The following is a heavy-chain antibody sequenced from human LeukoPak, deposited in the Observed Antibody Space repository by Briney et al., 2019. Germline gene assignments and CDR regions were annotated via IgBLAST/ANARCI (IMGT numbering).Heavy chain of an antibody. V-gene: IGHV3-21*01. J-gene: IGHJ4*02. Sequence: GGSLRLSCAASGFTFSSYSMNWVRQAPGKGLEWVSSISSSSSYIYYADSVKGRFTISRDNAKNSLYLQMNSLRAEDTAVYYCARDDGSEGGYDYFDYWGQGTLVTVSS. CDR1: GFTFSSYS. CDR3: ARDDGSEGGYDYFDY. CDR2: ISSSSSYI. D-gene: IGHD5-12*01.